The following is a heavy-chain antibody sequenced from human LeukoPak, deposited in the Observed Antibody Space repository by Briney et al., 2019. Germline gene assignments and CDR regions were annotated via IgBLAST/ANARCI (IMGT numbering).Heavy chain of an antibody. J-gene: IGHJ6*02. D-gene: IGHD3-3*01. V-gene: IGHV1-8*02. CDR1: GYTFTSYG. Sequence: ASVKVSCKASGYTFTSYGISWVRQATGQGLEWMGWMNPNSGNTGYAQKFQGRVTMTRNTSISTAYMELSSLRSEDTAVYYCARGVDFWSGYRVSGYGMDVWGQGTTVTVSS. CDR3: ARGVDFWSGYRVSGYGMDV. CDR2: MNPNSGNT.